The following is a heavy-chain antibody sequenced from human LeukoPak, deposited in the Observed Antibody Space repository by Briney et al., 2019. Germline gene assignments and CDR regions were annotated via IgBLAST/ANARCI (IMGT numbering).Heavy chain of an antibody. J-gene: IGHJ4*02. CDR3: ASIYNFWSGYHYTGGFDY. D-gene: IGHD3-3*01. CDR1: GFTLSSYW. Sequence: GGSLRLSCAASGFTLSSYWMSWVRQAPGKGLEGVANIKQDGSEKYYVDSVKGRFTISRDNAKNSLYLQMNSLRAEDTAVYYCASIYNFWSGYHYTGGFDYWGQGTLVTVSS. CDR2: IKQDGSEK. V-gene: IGHV3-7*01.